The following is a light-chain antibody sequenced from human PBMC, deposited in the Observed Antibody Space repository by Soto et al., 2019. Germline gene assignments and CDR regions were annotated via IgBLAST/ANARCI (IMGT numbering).Light chain of an antibody. CDR2: EVS. J-gene: IGLJ3*02. CDR3: SSYTSINTWV. CDR1: SSDVGGYNY. Sequence: QSVLTQPASVSGSPGQSITISCTGTSSDVGGYNYVSWYQQHPGKAPKLMIYEVSNRPSGVSKRFSGSKSGTTASLTISGLQADDEADYYCSSYTSINTWVFGGGTKLTVL. V-gene: IGLV2-14*01.